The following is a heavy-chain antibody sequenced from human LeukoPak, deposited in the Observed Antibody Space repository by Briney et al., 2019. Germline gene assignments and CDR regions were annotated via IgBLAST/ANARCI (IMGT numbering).Heavy chain of an antibody. V-gene: IGHV3-7*01. Sequence: GGSLRLSCAVSGFTFSSYWMTWVRQAPGKGLEWVTNIKQDGSEKNYVDSVKGRFIISRDNAKNSLYLQMNSLRAEDTAVYYCARESYYDFCWGQGTLVTVSS. CDR2: IKQDGSEK. CDR1: GFTFSSYW. CDR3: ARESYYDFC. D-gene: IGHD3-3*01. J-gene: IGHJ4*02.